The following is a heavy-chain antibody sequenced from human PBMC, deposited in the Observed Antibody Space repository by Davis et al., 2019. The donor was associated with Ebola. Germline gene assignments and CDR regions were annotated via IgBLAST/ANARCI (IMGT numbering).Heavy chain of an antibody. D-gene: IGHD3-3*01. Sequence: GESLKISCAASGFTFSSYWMSWVRQAPGKGLEWVANIKQDGSEKYYVDSVKGRFTISRDNAKNSLYLQMNSLRAEDTAVYYCARDAAYYDFWSNGMDVWGQGTTVTVSS. CDR3: ARDAAYYDFWSNGMDV. CDR1: GFTFSSYW. J-gene: IGHJ6*02. CDR2: IKQDGSEK. V-gene: IGHV3-7*01.